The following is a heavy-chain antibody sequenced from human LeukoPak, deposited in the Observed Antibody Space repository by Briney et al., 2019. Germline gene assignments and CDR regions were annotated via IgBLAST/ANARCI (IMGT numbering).Heavy chain of an antibody. CDR2: IYYSGNT. Sequence: IGYIYYSGNTYYNPSLKSRVTISIDTSKNQFSLKLSSVTAADTAVYYCARGPRDYYGSGSYFFDPWGQGTLVTVSS. D-gene: IGHD3-10*01. V-gene: IGHV4-30-4*01. CDR3: ARGPRDYYGSGSYFFDP. J-gene: IGHJ5*02.